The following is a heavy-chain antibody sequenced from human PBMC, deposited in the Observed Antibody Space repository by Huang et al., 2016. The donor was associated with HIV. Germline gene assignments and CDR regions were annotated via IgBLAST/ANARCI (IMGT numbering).Heavy chain of an antibody. J-gene: IGHJ5*01. CDR3: AREKAADSAWYGVYYFDY. V-gene: IGHV4-34*01. D-gene: IGHD6-19*01. Sequence: QVQLRQWGAGLVKPSETLSVTCAVYGGSFRGYYWTWIRPSPGKGLEWIGEINHIGKTNYQPSLKSRVTISKDTAKNQFSLQLTSVSAADTGVYFCAREKAADSAWYGVYYFDYWGEGALVTVTS. CDR2: INHIGKT. CDR1: GGSFRGYY.